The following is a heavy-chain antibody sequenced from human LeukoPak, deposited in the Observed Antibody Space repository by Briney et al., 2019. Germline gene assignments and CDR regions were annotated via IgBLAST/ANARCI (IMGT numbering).Heavy chain of an antibody. D-gene: IGHD3-16*01. CDR2: IYYTGIT. J-gene: IGHJ4*02. V-gene: IGHV4-31*03. CDR3: AASSGVTLGRF. CDR1: GGSISSGAFY. Sequence: SETLSLTCTVSGGSISSGAFYNNWIRQRPGKGLEWIGYIYYTGITSYTPSLKSRATMSVDTSMNQVSLKLSSLTAADTAVYYCAASSGVTLGRFWGQGTLATVSS.